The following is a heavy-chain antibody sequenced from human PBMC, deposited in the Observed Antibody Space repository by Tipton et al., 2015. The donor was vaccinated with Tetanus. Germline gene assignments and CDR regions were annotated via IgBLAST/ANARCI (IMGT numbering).Heavy chain of an antibody. Sequence: TLSLTCTVSGGSISGYYWSWIRQPPGKGLEWIGYIHYSGDTNYNYNPSLQSRLTISVDTSKNQFSLNLSSVTAADTAVYYCARAGGGSWGNFGYWGQGTLVTASS. CDR3: ARAGGGSWGNFGY. V-gene: IGHV4-59*01. J-gene: IGHJ4*02. CDR1: GGSISGYY. D-gene: IGHD6-13*01. CDR2: IHYSGDT.